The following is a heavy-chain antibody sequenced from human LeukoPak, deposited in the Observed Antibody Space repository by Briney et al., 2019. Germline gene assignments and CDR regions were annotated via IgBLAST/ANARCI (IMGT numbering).Heavy chain of an antibody. Sequence: GESLKISCKGSGYSFTSSWIGWVRQMPGKGLEWMGIIYPVDSDTKYSPSFQGQVTISADKSISTAYLQWSSLKASDTAMYYCAVQYCGGDCYPLYFDYWGQGTLVTVSS. CDR3: AVQYCGGDCYPLYFDY. CDR2: IYPVDSDT. V-gene: IGHV5-51*01. CDR1: GYSFTSSW. D-gene: IGHD2-21*02. J-gene: IGHJ4*02.